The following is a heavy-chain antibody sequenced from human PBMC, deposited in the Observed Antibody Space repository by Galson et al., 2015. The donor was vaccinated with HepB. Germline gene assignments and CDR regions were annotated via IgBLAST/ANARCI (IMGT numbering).Heavy chain of an antibody. J-gene: IGHJ4*02. Sequence: SVKVSCKASGYTFTSYDINWVRQATGQGLEWMGWMNPNSGNTGYAQKFQGRVTMTRNTSISTAYMELSSLRSEDTAVYYCALGGNVVVAAKNYDSSGYYYRSGDYWGQGTLVTVSS. CDR1: GYTFTSYD. CDR2: MNPNSGNT. V-gene: IGHV1-8*01. CDR3: ALGGNVVVAAKNYDSSGYYYRSGDY. D-gene: IGHD3-22*01.